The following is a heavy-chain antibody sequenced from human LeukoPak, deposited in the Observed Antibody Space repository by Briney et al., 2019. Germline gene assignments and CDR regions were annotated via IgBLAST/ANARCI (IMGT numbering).Heavy chain of an antibody. J-gene: IGHJ4*02. CDR3: AIRSGYDSPFDY. CDR2: ISGSGGST. D-gene: IGHD5-12*01. V-gene: IGHV3-23*01. CDR1: GFTFSSYA. Sequence: GGSLRLSCAASGFTFSSYAMSWVRQAPGKGLEWVSAISGSGGSTYYADSVKGRFTISRDNSKNTLYLRMNSLRAEDTAVYYCAIRSGYDSPFDYWGQGTLVTVSS.